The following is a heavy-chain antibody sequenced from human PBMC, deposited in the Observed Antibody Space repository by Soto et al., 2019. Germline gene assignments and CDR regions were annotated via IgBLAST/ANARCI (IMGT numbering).Heavy chain of an antibody. CDR2: ISYDGSNK. J-gene: IGHJ4*02. Sequence: PGGSLRLSCAASGFTFSSYGMHWVRQAPGKGLEWVAVISYDGSNKYYADSVKGRFTISRDNSKNTLYLQMNSLRAEDTAVYYCAKDRGYQLLMSYFDYWGQGTLVTVSS. V-gene: IGHV3-30*18. CDR1: GFTFSSYG. CDR3: AKDRGYQLLMSYFDY. D-gene: IGHD2-2*01.